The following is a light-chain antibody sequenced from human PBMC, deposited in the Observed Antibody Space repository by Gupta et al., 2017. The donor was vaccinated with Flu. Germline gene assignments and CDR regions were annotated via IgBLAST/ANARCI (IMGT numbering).Light chain of an antibody. CDR2: DSS. CDR1: PSNIGAGYD. J-gene: IGLJ2*01. Sequence: SILTQPPSLSVAPGQGTTIAFTGSPSNIGAGYDVHWYPHLPGSAPKLLIFDSSSRPSGVPDRFSGSKSGTSASLAITGLQPEDEADYYCQSYDTILSGPIFGGGTKLTVL. V-gene: IGLV1-40*01. CDR3: QSYDTILSGPI.